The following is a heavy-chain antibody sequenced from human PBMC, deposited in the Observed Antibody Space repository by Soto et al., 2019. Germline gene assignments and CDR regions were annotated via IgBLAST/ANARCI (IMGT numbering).Heavy chain of an antibody. Sequence: QVQLQESGPGLVKPSGTLSLTCAVSGASIGTSNWWSWVRQSPGKGLEWIGEIHDSGSTKYNPSLQSRATISLDKSKNQFSLNVSSVTAADTAVYYCARLKTYDILNKSDCWGQGSLVTVSS. CDR2: IHDSGST. CDR1: GASIGTSNW. V-gene: IGHV4-4*02. D-gene: IGHD3-9*01. J-gene: IGHJ4*02. CDR3: ARLKTYDILNKSDC.